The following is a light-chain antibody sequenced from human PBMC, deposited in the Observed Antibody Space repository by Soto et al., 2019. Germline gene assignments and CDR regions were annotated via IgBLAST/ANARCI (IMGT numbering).Light chain of an antibody. CDR1: QSISSW. CDR2: DAS. J-gene: IGKJ1*01. V-gene: IGKV1-5*01. Sequence: DIQMTQSPSTLSASVGDRVTITCRASQSISSWLAWYQQKPVKAPKLLIYDASSLESGVPSRFSGSGSGTDFTLTISRLEPEDFAVYYCQQYHSSPRTFGQGTKVDIK. CDR3: QQYHSSPRT.